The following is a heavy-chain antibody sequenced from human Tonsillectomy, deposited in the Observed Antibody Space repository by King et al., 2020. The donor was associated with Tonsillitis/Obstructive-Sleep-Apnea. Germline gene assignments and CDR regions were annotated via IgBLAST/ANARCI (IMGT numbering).Heavy chain of an antibody. CDR3: AKDLSSWYWSYFDY. V-gene: IGHV3-23*04. CDR1: GFTFSSYA. D-gene: IGHD6-13*01. Sequence: VQLVESGGGLVQPGGSLRLSCAASGFTFSSYAMSWVRQAPGKGLEWVSGISGSGGSTYYADSVKGRFTISRDNSKKTLYLQMRSLRAEDTAVYYCAKDLSSWYWSYFDYWGQGTLVTVSS. J-gene: IGHJ4*02. CDR2: ISGSGGST.